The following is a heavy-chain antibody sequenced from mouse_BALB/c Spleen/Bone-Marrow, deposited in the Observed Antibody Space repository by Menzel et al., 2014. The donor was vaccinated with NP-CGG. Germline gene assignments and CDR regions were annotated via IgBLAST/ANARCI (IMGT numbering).Heavy chain of an antibody. Sequence: QVQLKDSGAELAKPGASVKMSCKASGYTFTNYWMHWVKQRPGQSLEWIGYINPTTGYTEYNQKFKDKATLTADKSSTTAYMQLSSLTSEDSAVYYFAREGSYSGSYAMDYWGQGTSVTVSS. J-gene: IGHJ4*01. CDR2: INPTTGYT. CDR3: AREGSYSGSYAMDY. CDR1: GYTFTNYW. D-gene: IGHD2-10*01. V-gene: IGHV1-7*01.